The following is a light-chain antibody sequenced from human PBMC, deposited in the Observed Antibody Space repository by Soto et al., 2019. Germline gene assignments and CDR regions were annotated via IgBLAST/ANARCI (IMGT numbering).Light chain of an antibody. J-gene: IGLJ1*01. CDR2: DVS. V-gene: IGLV2-11*02. CDR1: SSDVGGYNF. Sequence: QSALTQPRSVSGSPGQSVTISCTGTSSDVGGYNFVYWYQQHPGKSPKLMIYDVSKRPSGVPDRFSGSKSGNTASLTISGLQAEDEADYYCCSYAGSYTEVFGTGTKLTVL. CDR3: CSYAGSYTEV.